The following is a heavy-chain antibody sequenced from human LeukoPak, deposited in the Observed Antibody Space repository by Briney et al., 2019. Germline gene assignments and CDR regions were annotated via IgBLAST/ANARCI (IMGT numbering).Heavy chain of an antibody. V-gene: IGHV3-23*01. Sequence: PGGSLRLSCAASGFTFSSYAMTWVRQTPGKGLEWVSGISGSGGSTNYADSVKGRFTISRDTSKNTVSLQMNSLRAEDTAVYFCARVGDHFHWNLDLWGRGTLVTV. D-gene: IGHD3-3*02. CDR3: ARVGDHFHWNLDL. CDR2: ISGSGGST. CDR1: GFTFSSYA. J-gene: IGHJ2*01.